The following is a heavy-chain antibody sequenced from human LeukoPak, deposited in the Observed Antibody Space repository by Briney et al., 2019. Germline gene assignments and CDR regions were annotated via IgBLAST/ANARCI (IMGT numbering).Heavy chain of an antibody. D-gene: IGHD2-2*01. CDR1: GYTFTSYG. CDR3: ARDLGYCSSTSCPQEY. V-gene: IGHV1-18*01. CDR2: ISAYNGNT. Sequence: GASVKVSCKASGYTFTSYGISWVRQAPGQGLEWMGWISAYNGNTNYAQKLQGRVTMTTDTSTSTAYMELRSLRSDDTAVYYCARDLGYCSSTSCPQEYWGQGTLVTVSS. J-gene: IGHJ4*02.